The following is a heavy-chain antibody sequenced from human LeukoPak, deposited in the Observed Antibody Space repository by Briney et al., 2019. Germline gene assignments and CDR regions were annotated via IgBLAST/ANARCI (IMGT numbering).Heavy chain of an antibody. J-gene: IGHJ5*02. Sequence: NPGGSLRLSCAASGFTFNDYYMRWIRQATGKGLEGLSYINIGGTNTHYADSVKGRFTISRDNAKKSLYLEMNNLRAEDTAVYYCATDGAGFDTWGQGGLVTVSS. CDR3: ATDGAGFDT. CDR2: INIGGTNT. CDR1: GFTFNDYY. V-gene: IGHV3-11*01.